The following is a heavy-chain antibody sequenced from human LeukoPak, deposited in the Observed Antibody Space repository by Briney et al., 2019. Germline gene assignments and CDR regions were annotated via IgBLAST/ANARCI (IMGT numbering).Heavy chain of an antibody. CDR2: MNPNSGNT. Sequence: ASVKVSCKASGYTFTSYDINWVRQATGQGLEWMGWMNPNSGNTGYAQKFQGRVAITRNTSISTAYMELSSLRSEDTAVYYCARAPFQGWNYYMDVWGKGTTVTVSS. CDR3: ARAPFQGWNYYMDV. CDR1: GYTFTSYD. V-gene: IGHV1-8*03. D-gene: IGHD3-16*01. J-gene: IGHJ6*03.